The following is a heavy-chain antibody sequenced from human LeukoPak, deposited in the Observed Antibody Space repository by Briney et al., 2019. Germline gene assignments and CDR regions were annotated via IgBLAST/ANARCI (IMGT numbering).Heavy chain of an antibody. V-gene: IGHV4-34*01. CDR2: ITHSGNT. Sequence: PGGSLRLSCAASGFSFSSFSMNWVRHVPGKGLEWIGEITHSGNTNYNPSFKSRVTLLVDMSKRQISLSLNSVTAADTAVYFCARRPAPTGSRGYFQYWGQGSLVTVSS. CDR1: GFSFSSFS. J-gene: IGHJ1*01. D-gene: IGHD1-14*01. CDR3: ARRPAPTGSRGYFQY.